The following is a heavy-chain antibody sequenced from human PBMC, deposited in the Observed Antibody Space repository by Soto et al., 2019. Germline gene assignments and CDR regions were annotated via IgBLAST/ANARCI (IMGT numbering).Heavy chain of an antibody. CDR1: GGSFSGYY. CDR3: ARHRNTIFGVVKAFDI. Sequence: KPSETLSLTCAVYGGSFSGYYWSWIRQPPGKGLEWIGEINHSGSTNYNPSLKSRVTISVDTSKNQFSLKLSSVTAADTAVYYCARHRNTIFGVVKAFDIWGQGTMVTVSS. V-gene: IGHV4-34*01. J-gene: IGHJ3*02. CDR2: INHSGST. D-gene: IGHD3-3*01.